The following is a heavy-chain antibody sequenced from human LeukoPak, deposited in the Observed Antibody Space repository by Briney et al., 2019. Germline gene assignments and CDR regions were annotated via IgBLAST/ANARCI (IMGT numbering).Heavy chain of an antibody. V-gene: IGHV4-38-2*02. CDR1: GYSISSGYY. D-gene: IGHD3-3*01. CDR3: ARGTKITIFGVVIMRPAPLFDY. J-gene: IGHJ4*02. CDR2: IYDSGST. Sequence: PSEXXXXXCTVSGYSISSGYYWGWIRQPAGKGVEWIGSIYDSGSTFYNPSLKSRVTISLDTSKNQFSLNLSSLTAAHTAVYYCARGTKITIFGVVIMRPAPLFDYWGQGTLVTVSS.